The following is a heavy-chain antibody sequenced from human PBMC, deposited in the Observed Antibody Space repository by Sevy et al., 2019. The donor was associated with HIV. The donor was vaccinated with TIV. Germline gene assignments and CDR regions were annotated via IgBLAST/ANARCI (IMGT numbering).Heavy chain of an antibody. D-gene: IGHD2-21*02. CDR2: INQSGST. CDR1: GGSFSGYY. Sequence: SETLSLTCAVYGGSFSGYYWSWIRQPPGKGLEWIGEINQSGSTNYNPSLKSRVTISGDPSKNQFSLKLSSVTAADTAVYYCARHCGGDCSHAFDIWGQGTMVTVSS. CDR3: ARHCGGDCSHAFDI. J-gene: IGHJ3*02. V-gene: IGHV4-34*01.